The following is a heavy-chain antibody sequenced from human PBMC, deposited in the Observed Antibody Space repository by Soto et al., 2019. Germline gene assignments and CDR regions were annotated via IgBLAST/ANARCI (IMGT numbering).Heavy chain of an antibody. CDR3: VARATVVNSPWFDP. J-gene: IGHJ5*02. Sequence: SGTLSLTCAVSGYSINSVDIGGWVRRPPGQGLEWIGSRCSTGSTYYTPSRRRRVKMSVDTSKNQLSLVLRCVTAADTAVYYRVARATVVNSPWFDPWGQGTQVTVSS. V-gene: IGHV4-38-2*01. D-gene: IGHD1-1*01. CDR2: RCSTGST. CDR1: GYSINSVDI.